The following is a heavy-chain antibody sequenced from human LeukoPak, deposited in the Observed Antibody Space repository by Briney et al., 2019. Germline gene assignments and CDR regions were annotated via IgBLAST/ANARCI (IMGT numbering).Heavy chain of an antibody. D-gene: IGHD6-19*01. Sequence: GRSLRLSCAASGFTFDDYAMHWVRQAPGKGLEWVSDISWNSGSIGYADSVKGRFTISRDNAKNSLYLQMNSLRAEDTALYYCRRVAGLKYYYYYYGMDVWGQGTTVTVSS. CDR2: ISWNSGSI. V-gene: IGHV3-9*01. CDR3: RRVAGLKYYYYYYGMDV. J-gene: IGHJ6*02. CDR1: GFTFDDYA.